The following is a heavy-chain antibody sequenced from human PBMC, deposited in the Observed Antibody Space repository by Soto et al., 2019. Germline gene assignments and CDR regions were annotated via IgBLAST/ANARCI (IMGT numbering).Heavy chain of an antibody. D-gene: IGHD5-12*01. CDR2: IFSSGSI. V-gene: IGHV4-4*07. CDR3: AREGSYSAYNFAHGIQLWSFDF. Sequence: PSETLSLTCTVSGGSINTFYWSWVRQPAGKGLEWIGRIFSSGSISFNPSLESRVAMSVDTSKNHFSLNLSSVTAADMAVYYCAREGSYSAYNFAHGIQLWSFDFWGQGALVTVSS. J-gene: IGHJ4*02. CDR1: GGSINTFY.